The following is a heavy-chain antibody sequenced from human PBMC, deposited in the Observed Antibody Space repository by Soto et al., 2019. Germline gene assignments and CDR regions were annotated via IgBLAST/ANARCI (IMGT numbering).Heavy chain of an antibody. V-gene: IGHV3-33*01. J-gene: IGHJ4*02. CDR3: ARDRPYYDFWSGYEGNFDY. D-gene: IGHD3-3*01. CDR1: GFTFSSYG. CDR2: IWYDGSNK. Sequence: QVQLVESGGGVVQPGRSLRLSCAASGFTFSSYGMHWVRQAPGKGLEWVAVIWYDGSNKYYADSVKGRFTISRDNSKNTLYLHMNSLRAEDTAVYYCARDRPYYDFWSGYEGNFDYWGQGTLVTVSS.